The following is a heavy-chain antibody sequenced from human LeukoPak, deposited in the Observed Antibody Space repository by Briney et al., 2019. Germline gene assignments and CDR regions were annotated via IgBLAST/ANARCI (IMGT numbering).Heavy chain of an antibody. J-gene: IGHJ5*02. CDR1: GFTFSSYS. V-gene: IGHV3-21*01. D-gene: IGHD2-2*02. CDR3: AREHCSSTSCYMGEWFDP. Sequence: GGSLRLSCAASGFTFSSYSMNWVRQAPGKGLEWVPSISSSSSYIYYADSVKGRFTISRDNAKNSLYLQMNSLRAEDTAVYYCAREHCSSTSCYMGEWFDPWGQGTLVTVSS. CDR2: ISSSSSYI.